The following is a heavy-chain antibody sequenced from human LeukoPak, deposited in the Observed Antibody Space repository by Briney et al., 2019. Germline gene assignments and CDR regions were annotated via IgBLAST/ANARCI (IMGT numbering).Heavy chain of an antibody. V-gene: IGHV4-59*01. CDR2: IYYSGST. CDR1: GGPISSYY. Sequence: SETLSLTCTVSGGPISSYYWSWIRQPPGKGLEWIGYIYYSGSTNYNPSLKSRVTTSVDTSKNQFSLNLTSVTAADTAVYYCARSGTIFGVWGVWGKGTTVTVSS. J-gene: IGHJ6*04. CDR3: ARSGTIFGVWGV. D-gene: IGHD3-3*01.